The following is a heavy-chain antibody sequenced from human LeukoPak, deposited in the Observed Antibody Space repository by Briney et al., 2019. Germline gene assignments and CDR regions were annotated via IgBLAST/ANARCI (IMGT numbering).Heavy chain of an antibody. CDR2: ISYDGSNK. Sequence: PGGSLRLSCAASGFTFSSYAMHWVRQAPGKGLEWVAVISYDGSNKYYADSVKGRFTISRDNSKNTLYLQMNSLRAEDTAVYYCASDSSGWSWKYYFDYWGQGTLVTVSS. V-gene: IGHV3-30-3*01. J-gene: IGHJ4*02. CDR1: GFTFSSYA. CDR3: ASDSSGWSWKYYFDY. D-gene: IGHD6-19*01.